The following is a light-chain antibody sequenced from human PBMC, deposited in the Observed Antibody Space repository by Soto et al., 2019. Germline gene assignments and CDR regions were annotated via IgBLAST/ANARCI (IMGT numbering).Light chain of an antibody. CDR1: SSDVGGYNY. J-gene: IGLJ1*01. CDR2: DVS. Sequence: QSALTQARSVSGSPGQSVTISCTGTSSDVGGYNYVSWYQQHPGKAPKLMIYDVSKRPSGVPDRFSGSKSGNTASLTISGLQAEDEADYYCCSYAGTFYVFGTGTKVPVL. CDR3: CSYAGTFYV. V-gene: IGLV2-11*01.